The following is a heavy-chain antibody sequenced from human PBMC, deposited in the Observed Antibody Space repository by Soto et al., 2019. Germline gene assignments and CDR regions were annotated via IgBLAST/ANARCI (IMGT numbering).Heavy chain of an antibody. CDR3: AKVFGVATKHYYYYGMDV. CDR1: GFTFSSYG. CDR2: ISYDGSTK. Sequence: QVQLVESGGGVVQPGRSLRLSCAASGFTFSSYGMHWVRKAPGKGLEWVAVISYDGSTKYYADSLKGRFTISRDNSKNTLELQINSLRAEDTAVYYCAKVFGVATKHYYYYGMDVWGQGTTVTVSS. J-gene: IGHJ6*02. V-gene: IGHV3-30*18. D-gene: IGHD5-12*01.